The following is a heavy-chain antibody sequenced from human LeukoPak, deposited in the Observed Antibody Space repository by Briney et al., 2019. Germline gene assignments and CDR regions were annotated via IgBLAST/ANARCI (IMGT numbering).Heavy chain of an antibody. J-gene: IGHJ4*02. CDR3: ARDPQAYCGGDCYSDEGPFDY. D-gene: IGHD2-21*02. V-gene: IGHV1-69*13. CDR1: GGTFSSYA. Sequence: ASVKVSCKASGGTFSSYAICWVRQAPGQGLEWMGGIIPIFGTANYAQKFQGGVTITADESTSTAYMELSSLRSEDTAVYYCARDPQAYCGGDCYSDEGPFDYWGRGTLVTVSS. CDR2: IIPIFGTA.